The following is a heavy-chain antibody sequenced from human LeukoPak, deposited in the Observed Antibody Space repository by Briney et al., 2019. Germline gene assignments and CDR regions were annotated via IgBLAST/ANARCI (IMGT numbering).Heavy chain of an antibody. D-gene: IGHD3-3*01. CDR2: ISWNSGTI. V-gene: IGHV3-9*02. Sequence: PGGSLRLSCAASGFTSSSYAMSWVRQAPGKGLEWVSGISWNSGTIDYADSVKGRFTVSRDYAKNSLYLQMNSLRAEDTAFYYCAKGLSGVLTPVDYWGQGTLVTVSS. CDR3: AKGLSGVLTPVDY. J-gene: IGHJ4*02. CDR1: GFTSSSYA.